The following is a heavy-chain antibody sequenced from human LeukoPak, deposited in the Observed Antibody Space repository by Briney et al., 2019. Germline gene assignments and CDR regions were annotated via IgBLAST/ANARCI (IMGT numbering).Heavy chain of an antibody. J-gene: IGHJ5*02. CDR1: GGSISSGSYS. D-gene: IGHD3-10*02. CDR3: ARGFFVRENPGSWFDP. V-gene: IGHV4-30-2*01. CDR2: IYHTGNI. Sequence: SQTLSLTCAVSGGSISSGSYSWNWIRQPPGKGLEWIGYIYHTGNIFYNPSLKSRVTISVDRSKNQFSLRLTSVTAADTAVYYCARGFFVRENPGSWFDPWGQGTLVTVSP.